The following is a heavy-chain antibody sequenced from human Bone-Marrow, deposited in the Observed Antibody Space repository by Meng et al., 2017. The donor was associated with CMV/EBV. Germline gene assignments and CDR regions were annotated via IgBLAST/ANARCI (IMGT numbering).Heavy chain of an antibody. CDR1: GFMFRRYA. CDR2: IYGDDRNT. V-gene: IGHV3-23*03. CDR3: ARICSSTSCYTGIRTVTLYGMDV. J-gene: IGHJ6*02. D-gene: IGHD2-2*02. Sequence: GGSLRLSCAASGFMFRRYAMSWVRQAPGKGLEWVSTIYGDDRNTFYAESVKGRFSVSRDNSMNTLFLQMDSLRAEDTAVYYCARICSSTSCYTGIRTVTLYGMDVWGQGTTVTVSS.